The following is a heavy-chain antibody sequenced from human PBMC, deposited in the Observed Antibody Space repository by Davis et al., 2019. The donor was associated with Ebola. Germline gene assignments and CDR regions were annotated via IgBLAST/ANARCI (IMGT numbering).Heavy chain of an antibody. CDR3: ARDPPPWLYQQRSDAFDI. CDR2: IYYSGST. CDR1: GGSISSGGYY. J-gene: IGHJ3*02. D-gene: IGHD6-13*01. V-gene: IGHV4-31*03. Sequence: PSETLSLTCTVSGGSISSGGYYWSWIRQHPGKGLEWIGYIYYSGSTYYNPSLKSRVTISVDTSKNQFSLKLSSVTAADTAVYYCARDPPPWLYQQRSDAFDIWGQGTMVTVSS.